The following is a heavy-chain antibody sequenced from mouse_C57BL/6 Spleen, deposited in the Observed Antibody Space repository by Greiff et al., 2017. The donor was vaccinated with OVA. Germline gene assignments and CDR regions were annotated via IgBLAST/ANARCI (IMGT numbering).Heavy chain of an antibody. CDR3: ERKEYYAMDY. CDR1: GFTFTDYY. V-gene: IGHV1-36*01. CDR2: VYPYNGGP. Sequence: VQLQQSGPVLVKPGPSVKISCKASGFTFTDYYMHWVKQSHGKSLEWIGLVYPYNGGPSYNPKFTGKATLTVDTSSSTAYMELNSLTSEDSAVYYCERKEYYAMDYWGQGTSVTVSS. J-gene: IGHJ4*01.